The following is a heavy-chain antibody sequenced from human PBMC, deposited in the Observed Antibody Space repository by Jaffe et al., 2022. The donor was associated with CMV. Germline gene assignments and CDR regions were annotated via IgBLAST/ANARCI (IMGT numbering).Heavy chain of an antibody. J-gene: IGHJ6*02. V-gene: IGHV3-15*01. CDR3: TTSIAARKGMDV. CDR2: IKSKTDGGTT. D-gene: IGHD6-6*01. CDR1: GFTFSNAW. Sequence: EVQLVESGGGLVKPGGSLRLSCAASGFTFSNAWMSWVRQAPGKGLEWVGRIKSKTDGGTTDYAAPVKGRFTISRDDSKNTLYLQMNSLKTEDTAVYYCTTSIAARKGMDVWGQGTTVTVSS.